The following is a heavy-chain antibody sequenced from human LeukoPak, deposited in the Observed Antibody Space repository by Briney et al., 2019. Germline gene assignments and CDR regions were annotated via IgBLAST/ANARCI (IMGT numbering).Heavy chain of an antibody. Sequence: PGGSLRLSCAASGFTFDDXXXXXXRQAPGXGLXXXXXISGDGGSTYYADSVKGRFTISRDNSKNSLYLQMNSLRTEDTAFYYCAKATLRFLEWLLDYWGQGTLVTVSS. D-gene: IGHD3-3*01. CDR1: GFTFDDXX. J-gene: IGHJ4*02. V-gene: IGHV3-43*02. CDR2: ISGDGGST. CDR3: AKATLRFLEWLLDY.